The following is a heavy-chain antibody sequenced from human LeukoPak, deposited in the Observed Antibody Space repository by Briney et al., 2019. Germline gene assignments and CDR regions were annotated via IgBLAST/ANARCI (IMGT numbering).Heavy chain of an antibody. J-gene: IGHJ3*02. CDR2: IRGSGSST. D-gene: IGHD6-6*01. Sequence: GGSLRLSCAASEFTFSSYDMNWVRQAPGKGLEWVSLIRGSGSSTYYADSVKGRFTLSRDNAKNSLYLQMNSLRVEDTAVYYCAGWTERAARQAVIWGQGTMVTVSS. CDR3: AGWTERAARQAVI. V-gene: IGHV3-48*03. CDR1: EFTFSSYD.